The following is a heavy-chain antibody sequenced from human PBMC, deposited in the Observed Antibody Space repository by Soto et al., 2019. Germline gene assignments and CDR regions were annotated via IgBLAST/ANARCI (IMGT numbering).Heavy chain of an antibody. CDR2: IYYSGST. D-gene: IGHD2-2*01. CDR3: ARHDPLMVVPAAMGDAFDI. V-gene: IGHV4-39*01. Sequence: QLQLQESGPGLVKPSETLSLTCTVSGGSISSSSYYWGWIRQPPGKGLEWIGSIYYSGSTYYNPSLKSRVTISVDTSKNQFSLKLSSVTAADTAVYYCARHDPLMVVPAAMGDAFDIWGQGTMVTVSS. J-gene: IGHJ3*02. CDR1: GGSISSSSYY.